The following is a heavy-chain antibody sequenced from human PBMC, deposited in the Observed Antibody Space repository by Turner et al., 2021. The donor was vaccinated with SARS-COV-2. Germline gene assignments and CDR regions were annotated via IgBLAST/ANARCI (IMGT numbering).Heavy chain of an antibody. J-gene: IGHJ4*02. V-gene: IGHV3-30-3*01. Sequence: QVQLVESGGGVVQHGRSLRVSCAGTGFTVSNYAMHWVRQAPGKGLEWVAVISYDGSNKYYADSVKGRFTISRDNSKNSLYLQMNSLRAEDTAVYYCARVGTKGSTEQWGQGTLVTVSS. CDR2: ISYDGSNK. CDR1: GFTVSNYA. D-gene: IGHD1-1*01. CDR3: ARVGTKGSTEQ.